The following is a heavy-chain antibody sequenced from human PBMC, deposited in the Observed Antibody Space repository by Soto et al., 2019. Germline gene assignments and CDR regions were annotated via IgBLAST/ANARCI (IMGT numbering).Heavy chain of an antibody. J-gene: IGHJ6*02. V-gene: IGHV1-69*01. CDR3: ARARDYDLLTAREYALDV. CDR1: GGSFRNYG. Sequence: QVQLVQSGAEVKKPGSSVRVSCKVSGGSFRNYGITWVRQSPGQGLEWMGGIMPVFGTAVYAQKFQGRVTISADEPTTTASLELRSLSSDDTAVYFCARARDYDLLTAREYALDVWGQGTTVTV. D-gene: IGHD3-9*01. CDR2: IMPVFGTA.